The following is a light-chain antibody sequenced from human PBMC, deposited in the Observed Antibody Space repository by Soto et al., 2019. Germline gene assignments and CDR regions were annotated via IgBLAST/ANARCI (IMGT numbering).Light chain of an antibody. V-gene: IGKV1-39*01. J-gene: IGKJ2*01. CDR1: QSIITY. CDR3: QQSYSAPRYT. CDR2: GAS. Sequence: DIKMTQSPSSLSASVGDRVTITCRASQSIITYLNWYQQKPGKAPKLLIYGASTLQSGVPSRFSGSGSGTDFTLTISSLQPEDFATYYCQQSYSAPRYTFGQGTKLETK.